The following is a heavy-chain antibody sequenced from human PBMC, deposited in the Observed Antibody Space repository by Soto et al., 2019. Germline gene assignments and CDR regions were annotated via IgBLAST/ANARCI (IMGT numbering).Heavy chain of an antibody. D-gene: IGHD2-15*01. Sequence: EVQLVESGGGLVEPGGSLRLSCAASGFTFRNYWMHWVRQAPGKGLVWVSRINSDGSSTSYADSVKGRLTISRDNAKNTLYLQMNSLRVEDTAVYYCARANACNAPVDYWGHGTLFTFSS. CDR3: ARANACNAPVDY. CDR2: INSDGSST. V-gene: IGHV3-74*01. CDR1: GFTFRNYW. J-gene: IGHJ4*01.